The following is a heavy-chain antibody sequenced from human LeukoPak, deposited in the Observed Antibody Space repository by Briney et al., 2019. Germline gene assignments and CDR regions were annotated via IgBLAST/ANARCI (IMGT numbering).Heavy chain of an antibody. CDR2: ISGSGGST. D-gene: IGHD1-26*01. CDR1: GFTFSSYG. CDR3: AKVLSGSYYPWDY. Sequence: PGGSLRLSCAASGFTFSSYGLSWVRQAPGKGLEWVSGISGSGGSTYYADPVKGRFTISRDNSKNTLYLQMNSLRAEDTAVYYCAKVLSGSYYPWDYWGQGTLVTVSS. J-gene: IGHJ4*02. V-gene: IGHV3-23*01.